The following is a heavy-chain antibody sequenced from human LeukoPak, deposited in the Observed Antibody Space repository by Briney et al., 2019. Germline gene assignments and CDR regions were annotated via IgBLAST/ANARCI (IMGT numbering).Heavy chain of an antibody. CDR2: ISGSGGST. Sequence: GGSLRLSCAASGFTFSSYAMSWARQAPGKGLEWVSAISGSGGSTYYADSVKGRFTISRDNSKNTLYLQMNSLRAEDTAVYYCAKGGHGSYTPFDYWGQGTLVTVSS. CDR3: AKGGHGSYTPFDY. D-gene: IGHD1-26*01. V-gene: IGHV3-23*01. CDR1: GFTFSSYA. J-gene: IGHJ4*02.